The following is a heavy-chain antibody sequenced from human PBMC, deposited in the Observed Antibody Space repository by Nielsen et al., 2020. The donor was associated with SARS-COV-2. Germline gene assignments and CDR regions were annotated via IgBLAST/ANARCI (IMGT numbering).Heavy chain of an antibody. V-gene: IGHV3-30*18. D-gene: IGHD2-15*01. CDR3: AKDWTAIVVVPSGGVDY. CDR1: GFTFSTYG. CDR2: IAYDGSNK. Sequence: GGSLTLSCAASGFTFSTYGTQWVRQAPGKGLEWVAAIAYDGSNKYYVDSVKGRFTISRDNSKNTLYLQMSSLREEDTAVYYCAKDWTAIVVVPSGGVDYWGQGTLVTVSS. J-gene: IGHJ4*02.